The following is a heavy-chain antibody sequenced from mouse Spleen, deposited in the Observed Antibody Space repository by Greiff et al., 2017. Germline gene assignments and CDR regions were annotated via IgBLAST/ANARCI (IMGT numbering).Heavy chain of an antibody. Sequence: EVKLVESGGGLVQPGGSLKLSCAASGFTFSDYYMYWVRQTPEKRLEWVAYISNGGGSTYYPDTVKGRFTISRDNAKNTLYLQMSRLKSEDTAMYYCARRGLRQVYYYAMDYWGQGTSVTVSS. CDR1: GFTFSDYY. V-gene: IGHV5-12*01. CDR2: ISNGGGST. J-gene: IGHJ4*01. D-gene: IGHD2-2*01. CDR3: ARRGLRQVYYYAMDY.